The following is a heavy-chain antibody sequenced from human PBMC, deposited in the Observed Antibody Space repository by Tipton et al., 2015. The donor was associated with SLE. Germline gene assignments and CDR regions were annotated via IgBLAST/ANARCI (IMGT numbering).Heavy chain of an antibody. Sequence: SLRLSCAASGSSFSGYEMNWARQAPGKGLEWVSYISSGSSKYYADSVKGRFTISRDNAKNSLYLQMNSLRAEDTAVYYCARDKDRAMAYFDYWGQGTLVTVSS. V-gene: IGHV3-48*03. CDR3: ARDKDRAMAYFDY. J-gene: IGHJ4*02. CDR1: GSSFSGYE. CDR2: ISSGSSK. D-gene: IGHD5-18*01.